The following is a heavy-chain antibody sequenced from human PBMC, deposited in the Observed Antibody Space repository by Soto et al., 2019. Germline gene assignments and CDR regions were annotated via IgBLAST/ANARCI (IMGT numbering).Heavy chain of an antibody. CDR3: ARDRVLADY. CDR1: GFTFSNYG. V-gene: IGHV3-33*01. J-gene: IGHJ4*02. D-gene: IGHD2-8*01. Sequence: QVQLVESGGGVVQPGRSLRLSCAASGFTFSNYGMQWVRQAPGKGLEWVSDIWYDVSNTHYAESVKGRFTISRDNSKNTLFLQINSLRAEDKAVYYCARDRVLADYWVQVTLVTVSS. CDR2: IWYDVSNT.